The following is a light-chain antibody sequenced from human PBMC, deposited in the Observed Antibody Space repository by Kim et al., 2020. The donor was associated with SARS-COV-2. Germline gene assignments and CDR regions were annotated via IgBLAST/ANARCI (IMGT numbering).Light chain of an antibody. CDR2: YDS. CDR3: QVWDSTSDNPV. CDR1: NIGSKS. Sequence: SYELTQPPSVSVAPGKTARITCGGNNIGSKSVHWYQQKPGQAPVLVIYYDSDRPSGIPERFSGSNSGNTAILTISRVEAGDEADYYCQVWDSTSDNPVFGGGTQLTVL. J-gene: IGLJ3*02. V-gene: IGLV3-21*04.